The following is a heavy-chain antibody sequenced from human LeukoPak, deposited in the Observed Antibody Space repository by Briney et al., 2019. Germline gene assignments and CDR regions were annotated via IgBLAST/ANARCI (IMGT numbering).Heavy chain of an antibody. J-gene: IGHJ4*02. D-gene: IGHD3-3*01. Sequence: GASVKVSCKASGDTFTSYGISWVRQAPGQGLEWMGGIIPIFGTANYAQKFQGRVTITADESTSTAYMELSSLRPEDTAVYYCARVGVDFWSGDNWGQGTLVTVSS. CDR2: IIPIFGTA. CDR3: ARVGVDFWSGDN. CDR1: GDTFTSYG. V-gene: IGHV1-69*13.